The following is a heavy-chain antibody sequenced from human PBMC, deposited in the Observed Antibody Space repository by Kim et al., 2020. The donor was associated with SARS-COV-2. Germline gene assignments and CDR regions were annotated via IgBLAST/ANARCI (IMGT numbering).Heavy chain of an antibody. CDR3: TRAGYSGYDCHN. J-gene: IGHJ4*02. D-gene: IGHD5-12*01. Sequence: DAASVKGRFTISRDDSKSIAYLQMNSLKTEDTAVYYCTRAGYSGYDCHNWGQGTLVTVSS. V-gene: IGHV3-49*02.